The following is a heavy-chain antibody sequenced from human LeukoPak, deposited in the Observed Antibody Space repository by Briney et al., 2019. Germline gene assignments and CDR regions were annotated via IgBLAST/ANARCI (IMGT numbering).Heavy chain of an antibody. J-gene: IGHJ3*02. CDR3: ARNYCSSTSCSYGLDI. V-gene: IGHV4-34*01. D-gene: IGHD2-2*01. CDR1: GGSFSGYY. Sequence: SETLSITCAVYGGSFSGYYWSWIRQPPGKGLEWIGETSHSGSTNYNPSLGSRVTISVDTSKKQFSLKLTSVTAADTAVYFCARNYCSSTSCSYGLDIWAQGTMVTVSS. CDR2: TSHSGST.